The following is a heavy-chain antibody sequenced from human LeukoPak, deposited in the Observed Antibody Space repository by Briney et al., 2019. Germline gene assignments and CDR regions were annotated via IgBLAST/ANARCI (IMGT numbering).Heavy chain of an antibody. CDR1: GFTFSSYA. Sequence: PGGSLRRSCAASGFTFSSYAMSWVRQAPGKGLEWVSAISGSGGSTYYADSVKGRFTISRDNSKNTLYLQMNSLRAEDTAVYYCAKEGDYYGTHNWFDPWGQGTLVTVSS. J-gene: IGHJ5*02. D-gene: IGHD3-10*01. CDR2: ISGSGGST. V-gene: IGHV3-23*01. CDR3: AKEGDYYGTHNWFDP.